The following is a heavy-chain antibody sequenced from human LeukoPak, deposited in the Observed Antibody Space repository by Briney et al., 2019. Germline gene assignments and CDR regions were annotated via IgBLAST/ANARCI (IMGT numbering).Heavy chain of an antibody. CDR2: INHSGGT. D-gene: IGHD6-6*01. J-gene: IGHJ5*02. CDR1: GGSFSGYY. CDR3: ARGEYQNWFDP. V-gene: IGHV4-34*01. Sequence: SETLSLTCAVYGGSFSGYYWSWIRQPPGKGLEWIGEINHSGGTNYNPSLKSRVTISVDTSKNQFSLKLSSVTAADTAVYYCARGEYQNWFDPWGQGTLVTVSS.